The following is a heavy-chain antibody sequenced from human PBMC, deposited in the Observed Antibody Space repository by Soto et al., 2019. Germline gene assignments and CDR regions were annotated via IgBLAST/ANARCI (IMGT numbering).Heavy chain of an antibody. J-gene: IGHJ1*01. D-gene: IGHD3-10*01. CDR2: TSYDGSNK. CDR3: VKDGPGGSAEYFQH. V-gene: IGHV3-30*18. CDR1: GFTFTSYG. Sequence: QVQLVESGGGVVQPGRSLRLSCAASGFTFTSYGMHWVRQAPGKGLEWVAITSYDGSNKYYADSVKGRFTISRDNSKNTVYLQMNSLRAEDTAAYYCVKDGPGGSAEYFQHWGQGTLVTVSS.